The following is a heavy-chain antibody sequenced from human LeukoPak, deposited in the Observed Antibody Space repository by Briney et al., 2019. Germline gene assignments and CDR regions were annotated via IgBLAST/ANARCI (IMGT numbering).Heavy chain of an antibody. V-gene: IGHV1-8*03. Sequence: ASVKVSCKGSGYTFTSYDINWVRQATGQGLEWMGWMNPNSGNTGYAQKFQGRVTITRNTSISTAYMELSSLRSEDTAVYYCARGYRSPRLMGYWGQGTLVTVSS. CDR2: MNPNSGNT. CDR3: ARGYRSPRLMGY. J-gene: IGHJ4*02. CDR1: GYTFTSYD. D-gene: IGHD3-16*01.